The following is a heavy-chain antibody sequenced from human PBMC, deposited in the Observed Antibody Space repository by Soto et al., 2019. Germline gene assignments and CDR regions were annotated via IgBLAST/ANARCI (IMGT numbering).Heavy chain of an antibody. CDR3: ARGVQLVPDAFDI. CDR1: GGTFSSYA. CDR2: IIPIFGTA. Sequence: GASVKVSCKASGGTFSSYAISWVRQAPGQGLEWMGGIIPIFGTANYAQKFRGRVTITADESTSTAYMELSSLRSEDTAVYYCARGVQLVPDAFDIWGQGTMVTVSS. J-gene: IGHJ3*02. V-gene: IGHV1-69*13. D-gene: IGHD1-1*01.